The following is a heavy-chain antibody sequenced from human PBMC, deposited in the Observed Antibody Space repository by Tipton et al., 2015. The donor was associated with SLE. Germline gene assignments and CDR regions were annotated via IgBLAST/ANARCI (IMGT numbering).Heavy chain of an antibody. D-gene: IGHD1-7*01. CDR1: GGSVSSGIYY. CDR3: ARDQGFRRTITGTTDFGLDV. Sequence: TLSLTCTVSGGSVSSGIYYWSWVRQPAGKGLEWIGHVHSTGSTNHNPSLESRVTISLDTSKNQFSLRLSSMTAADTAVYYCARDQGFRRTITGTTDFGLDVWGQGTSVTVSS. CDR2: VHSTGST. V-gene: IGHV4-61*09. J-gene: IGHJ6*02.